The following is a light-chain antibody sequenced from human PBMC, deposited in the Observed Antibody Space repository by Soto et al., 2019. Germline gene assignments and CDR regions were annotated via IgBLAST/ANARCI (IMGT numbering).Light chain of an antibody. V-gene: IGKV1-33*01. CDR2: DAS. J-gene: IGKJ5*01. CDR3: QQYENLPT. Sequence: DIQMNQSPSSLSASVCDRVTVTCQASQDISNRLNWYQQKPGRAPKLLIYDASNLEAGVPSRFRGSGSGTDFTFTISRLQPEDIATYYCQQYENLPTFGQGTRLEIK. CDR1: QDISNR.